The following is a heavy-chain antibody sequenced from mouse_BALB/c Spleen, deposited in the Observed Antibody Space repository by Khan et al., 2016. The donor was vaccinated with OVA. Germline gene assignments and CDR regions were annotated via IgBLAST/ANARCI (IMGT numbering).Heavy chain of an antibody. V-gene: IGHV3-2*02. CDR1: GYSIPSDYA. CDR2: ITYSGST. Sequence: EVQLQESGPGLVKPSQSLSLTCTVTGYSIPSDYAWNWIRQFPGNKLEWMGYITYSGSTAYNPSLKSRLSITRDTSKNQFFLQLNSVTPEDKATYYCARDNYFAYWGQGTLVTVSA. D-gene: IGHD1-3*01. J-gene: IGHJ3*01. CDR3: ARDNYFAY.